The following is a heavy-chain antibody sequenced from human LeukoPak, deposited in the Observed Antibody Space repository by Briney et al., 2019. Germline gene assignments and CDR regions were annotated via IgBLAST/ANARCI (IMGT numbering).Heavy chain of an antibody. V-gene: IGHV3-66*01. CDR2: IYSDGTT. CDR3: ARGRYDFWSGYYTFDY. J-gene: IGHJ4*02. Sequence: QPGGSLRLSCAASGFNINYYYMSWVRQSPGKGLEWVSVIYSDGTTYYTDSVKGRFTISRDNAKNSLYLQMNSLRAEDTAVYYCARGRYDFWSGYYTFDYWGQGTLVTVSS. D-gene: IGHD3-3*01. CDR1: GFNINYYY.